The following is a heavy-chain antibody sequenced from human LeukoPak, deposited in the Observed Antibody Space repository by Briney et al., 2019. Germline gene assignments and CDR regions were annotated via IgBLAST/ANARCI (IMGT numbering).Heavy chain of an antibody. CDR3: ARDSPGTTASDY. V-gene: IGHV3-33*01. D-gene: IGHD1-1*01. CDR1: GF. CDR2: LWHEGSNR. J-gene: IGHJ4*02. Sequence: PGGSLRLSCAASGFRQAPAKGLEWVPVLWHEGSNRYYTDSVKGRFTISRDNSKNTPYPQMNSLRAEDTAVYYCARDSPGTTASDYWGQGTLVTVSS.